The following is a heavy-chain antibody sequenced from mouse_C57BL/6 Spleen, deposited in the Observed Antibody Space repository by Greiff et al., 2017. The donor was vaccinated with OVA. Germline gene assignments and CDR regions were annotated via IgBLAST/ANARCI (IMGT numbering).Heavy chain of an antibody. Sequence: QVQLQQSGAELVKPGASVKISCKASGYAFSSYWMNWVKQRPGKGLEWIGQIYPGDGDTNYNGKFKGKATLTADKSSSTAYMQLSSLTSEDSAVYFGARGVTTVVAHFDYWGQGTTLTVSS. CDR1: GYAFSSYW. J-gene: IGHJ2*01. D-gene: IGHD1-1*01. CDR3: ARGVTTVVAHFDY. V-gene: IGHV1-80*01. CDR2: IYPGDGDT.